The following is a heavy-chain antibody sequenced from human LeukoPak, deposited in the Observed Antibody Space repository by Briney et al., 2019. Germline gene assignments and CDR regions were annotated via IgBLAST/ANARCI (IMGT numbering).Heavy chain of an antibody. V-gene: IGHV1-69*04. D-gene: IGHD3-22*01. CDR2: IIPILGIA. CDR3: ASDSSGYYRSPFDY. CDR1: GGTFSSYA. Sequence: SVKVSCKASGGTFSSYAISWVRQAPGQGFEWMGRIIPILGIANYAQKFQGRVTITADKSTSTAYMELSSLRSEDTAVYYCASDSSGYYRSPFDYWGQGTLVTVSS. J-gene: IGHJ4*02.